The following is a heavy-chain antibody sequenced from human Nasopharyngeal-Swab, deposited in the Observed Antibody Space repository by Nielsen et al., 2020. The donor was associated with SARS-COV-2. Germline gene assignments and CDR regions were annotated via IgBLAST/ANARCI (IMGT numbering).Heavy chain of an antibody. V-gene: IGHV4-34*01. Sequence: WIRQPPGKGLEWIGEIYHSGSTNYNPSLKSRVTLSVDTSKNHFSLELAYVTAADTAVYYCARELGARNLYFDSWDQATLVTVSS. J-gene: IGHJ4*02. D-gene: IGHD1-26*01. CDR2: IYHSGST. CDR3: ARELGARNLYFDS.